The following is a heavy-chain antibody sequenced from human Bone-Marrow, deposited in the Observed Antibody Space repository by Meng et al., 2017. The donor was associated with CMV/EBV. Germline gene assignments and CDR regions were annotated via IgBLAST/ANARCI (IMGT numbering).Heavy chain of an antibody. V-gene: IGHV3-23*01. CDR1: GFTFSSYA. CDR2: ISGSGGST. Sequence: GESLKISCAASGFTFSSYAMSWVRQAPGKGLEWVSAISGSGGSTYYADSVKGRFTISRDNSKNTPYLQMNSLRAEDTAVYYCARPRIRGEFDIWGQGTMVTVSS. D-gene: IGHD3-16*01. J-gene: IGHJ3*02. CDR3: ARPRIRGEFDI.